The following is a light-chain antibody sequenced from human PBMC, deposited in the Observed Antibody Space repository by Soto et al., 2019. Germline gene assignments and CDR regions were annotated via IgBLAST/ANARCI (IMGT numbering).Light chain of an antibody. CDR3: QQRSNWPST. CDR2: DAS. Sequence: EIVLTQSPAPLSLSPGNRATLSCRASQSVSGYLAWYQQKPCQAPRLLIYDASNRATGTPARFSGSGSGTDFTLTITSLEPEDFAVYYCQQRSNWPSTFGGGTKVEI. V-gene: IGKV3-11*01. CDR1: QSVSGY. J-gene: IGKJ4*01.